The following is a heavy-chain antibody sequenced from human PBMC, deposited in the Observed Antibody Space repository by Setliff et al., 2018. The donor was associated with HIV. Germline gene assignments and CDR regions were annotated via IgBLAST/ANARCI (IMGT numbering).Heavy chain of an antibody. CDR1: GYSIRSGYY. V-gene: IGHV4-38-2*01. CDR2: IYHSGNT. D-gene: IGHD2-2*01. J-gene: IGHJ3*02. Sequence: PSETLSLTCAVSGYSIRSGYYWGWIRQPPGKGLEWIGNIYHSGNTFHNPSLKSRVTISVHTSKNQSSLKLSSVTAADTAVYYCARRRSMPNNAFDIWGQGTMVTVSS. CDR3: ARRRSMPNNAFDI.